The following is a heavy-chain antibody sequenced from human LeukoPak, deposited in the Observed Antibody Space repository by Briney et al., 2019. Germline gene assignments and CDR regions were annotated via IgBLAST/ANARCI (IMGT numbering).Heavy chain of an antibody. CDR3: AKDRITIFGVVIPEGNWFDP. V-gene: IGHV3-23*01. CDR1: GFTFSTYS. J-gene: IGHJ5*02. CDR2: ISGGGGST. Sequence: GGSLRLSCAASGFTFSTYSMNWVRLAPGKGLEWVSAISGGGGSTYYADSVKGRFTISRDNSKNTLYLQMNSLRAEDTAVYYCAKDRITIFGVVIPEGNWFDPWGQGTLVTVSS. D-gene: IGHD3-3*01.